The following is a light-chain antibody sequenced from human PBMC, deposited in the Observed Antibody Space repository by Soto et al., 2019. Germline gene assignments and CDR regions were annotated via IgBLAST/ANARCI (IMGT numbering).Light chain of an antibody. CDR2: AAS. J-gene: IGKJ2*01. Sequence: EIVLTQSSDTLSLSPGERATLSCRASQSVDSNYLAWYHQKPGQPPRLLIYAASSRATGIPDRFSGTGSGTDFTLTISMLEPGDFAVYYCQHYDTSSYTFGQGTKLEI. CDR1: QSVDSNY. V-gene: IGKV3-20*01. CDR3: QHYDTSSYT.